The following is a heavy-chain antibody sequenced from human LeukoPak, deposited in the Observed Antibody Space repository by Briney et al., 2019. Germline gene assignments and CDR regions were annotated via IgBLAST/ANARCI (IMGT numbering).Heavy chain of an antibody. Sequence: GRSLRLSCAASGISFRSYGMHWVRQAPGKGLEWVTFIWYDASNKYYAESVKGRFTISRDNSRNTVFLQMNSLRAEDTAIYYCATDISTHYFGSWGQGTLVTVSS. CDR2: IWYDASNK. CDR1: GISFRSYG. D-gene: IGHD3-9*01. J-gene: IGHJ4*02. CDR3: ATDISTHYFGS. V-gene: IGHV3-33*01.